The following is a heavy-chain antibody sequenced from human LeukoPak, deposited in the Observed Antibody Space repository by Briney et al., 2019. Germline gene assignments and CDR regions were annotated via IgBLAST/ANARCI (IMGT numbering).Heavy chain of an antibody. D-gene: IGHD3-16*01. CDR2: IYSGGST. V-gene: IGHV3-53*01. Sequence: GGSLRLSCAASGFTVSSNYMSWVRQAPGKGLEWVSVIYSGGSTYYADSVKGRFTISRDNSKNTLYLQMNSLRAEDTAVYYCARYTDYYDPFDYWGQGTLVTVSS. CDR3: ARYTDYYDPFDY. CDR1: GFTVSSNY. J-gene: IGHJ4*02.